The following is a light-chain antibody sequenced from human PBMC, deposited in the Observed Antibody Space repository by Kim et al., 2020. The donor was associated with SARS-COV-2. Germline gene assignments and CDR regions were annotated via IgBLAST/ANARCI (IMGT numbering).Light chain of an antibody. V-gene: IGLV3-1*01. CDR3: QAWDSSIYV. CDR2: RDN. Sequence: SYELTQPPSVSVSPGQTASITCSGDKLGDKYASWYQQKPGQSPVVVIFRDNRRPSGIPERFFGSNSGNTATLTISGTQAMDEDDYYCQAWDSSIYVFGTGTKVTVL. J-gene: IGLJ1*01. CDR1: KLGDKY.